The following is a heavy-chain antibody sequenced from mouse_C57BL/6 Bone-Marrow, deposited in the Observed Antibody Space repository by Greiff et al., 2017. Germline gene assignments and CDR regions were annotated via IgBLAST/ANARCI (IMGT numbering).Heavy chain of an antibody. J-gene: IGHJ2*01. Sequence: VQLQQSGAELVRPGTSVKVSCKASGYAFTNYLIEWVKQRPGQGLEWIGVINPGSGGTNYNEKFKGKATLTADKSSSTAYMQLSSLTSEDSAVYYCARAYYGNYDYFDYWGQGTTLTVSS. CDR2: INPGSGGT. CDR1: GYAFTNYL. CDR3: ARAYYGNYDYFDY. V-gene: IGHV1-54*01. D-gene: IGHD2-1*01.